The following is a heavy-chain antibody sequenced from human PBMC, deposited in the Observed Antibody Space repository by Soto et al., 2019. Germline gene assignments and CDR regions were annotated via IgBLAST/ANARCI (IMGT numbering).Heavy chain of an antibody. D-gene: IGHD2-21*02. CDR1: GGSISSSGFS. J-gene: IGHJ6*02. V-gene: IGHV4-61*08. CDR3: ARDLWGYCGTDCYPLDV. Sequence: PSETLSLTCTVSGGSISSSGFSWSWIRQPPGKGLEWIGYMYNTGSTVYNPSFESRVTISVDTSKNQFSLKLNSVTAADTAVYYCARDLWGYCGTDCYPLDVWGQGTTVTVSS. CDR2: MYNTGST.